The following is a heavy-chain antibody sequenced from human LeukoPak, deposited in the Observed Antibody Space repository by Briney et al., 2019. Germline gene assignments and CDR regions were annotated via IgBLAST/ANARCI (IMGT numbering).Heavy chain of an antibody. Sequence: GGSLRLSCAASGFTFSSYSMNWVRQAPGKGLEWVSSISSSSSYIYYADSVEGRFTISRDNAKNSLYLQMNSLRAEDTAVYYCARAGIAVAGTMVYFDYWGQGTLVTVSS. CDR3: ARAGIAVAGTMVYFDY. CDR1: GFTFSSYS. V-gene: IGHV3-21*01. J-gene: IGHJ4*02. D-gene: IGHD6-19*01. CDR2: ISSSSSYI.